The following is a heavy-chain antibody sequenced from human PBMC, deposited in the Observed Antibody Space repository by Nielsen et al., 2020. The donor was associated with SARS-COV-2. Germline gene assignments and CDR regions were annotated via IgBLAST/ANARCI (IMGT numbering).Heavy chain of an antibody. Sequence: GESLKISCAASGFTFSSYWMSWVRQAPGKGLEWVSSISSSSSYIYYADSVKGRFTISRDNAKNSLYLQMNSLRAEDTAVYYCARGIAAAEVDYWGQGTLVTVSS. J-gene: IGHJ4*02. V-gene: IGHV3-21*01. CDR3: ARGIAAAEVDY. D-gene: IGHD6-13*01. CDR2: ISSSSSYI. CDR1: GFTFSSYW.